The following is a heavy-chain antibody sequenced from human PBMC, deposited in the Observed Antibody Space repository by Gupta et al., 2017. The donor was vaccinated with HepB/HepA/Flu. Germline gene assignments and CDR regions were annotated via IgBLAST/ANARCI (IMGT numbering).Heavy chain of an antibody. CDR1: GYTFTGYY. CDR3: ARPMGDFWSGSRTNWFDP. V-gene: IGHV1-2*02. CDR2: INPNSGGT. D-gene: IGHD3-3*01. Sequence: QVQLVQSGAEVKKPGASVQVSCKASGYTFTGYYMHWVRQAPGQGLEWMGWINPNSGGTNYAQKFQGRVTMTRDTSISTAYMELSRLRSDDTAVYYCARPMGDFWSGSRTNWFDPWGQGTLVTVSS. J-gene: IGHJ5*02.